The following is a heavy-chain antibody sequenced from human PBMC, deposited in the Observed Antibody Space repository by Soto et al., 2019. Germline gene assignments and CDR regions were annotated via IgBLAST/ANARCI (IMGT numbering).Heavy chain of an antibody. J-gene: IGHJ4*02. D-gene: IGHD1-7*01. V-gene: IGHV4-4*02. CDR1: GGSFTSNNW. Sequence: SETLSLTCAVYGGSFTSNNWWTWVRQPPGQGLEWIGEIYRTGSTNYNPSLKSRVTISLDKSENQFSLKVTSLTAADTAVYYCASRDPGTSVDYWGQETLVTVSS. CDR3: ASRDPGTSVDY. CDR2: IYRTGST.